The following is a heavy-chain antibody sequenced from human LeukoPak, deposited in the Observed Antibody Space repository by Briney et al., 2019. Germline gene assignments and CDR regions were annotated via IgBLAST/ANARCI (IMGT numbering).Heavy chain of an antibody. CDR2: INPNSGGT. V-gene: IGHV1-2*06. D-gene: IGHD3-10*01. J-gene: IGHJ4*02. CDR3: ARDPMVRGYSEDY. Sequence: ASVKVSCKASGYTFTGYYMHWVRQAPGQGLEWMGRINPNSGGTNYAQKFQGRVTMTRDTSISTAYVELSRLRSDDTAVYYCARDPMVRGYSEDYWGQGTLVTVSS. CDR1: GYTFTGYY.